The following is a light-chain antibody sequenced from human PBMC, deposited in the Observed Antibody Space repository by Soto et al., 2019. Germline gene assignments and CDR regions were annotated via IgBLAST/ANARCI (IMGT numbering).Light chain of an antibody. Sequence: QSVLTQPASVSGSPGQSITISCTGTSSDVDVSWYQQHPGKAPKLMIYDISNRPSGVSNRFSGSKSGNTASLTISGLQAEDEADYYCSSYTSSSTLVVFGGGTQLTVL. CDR1: SSDVD. CDR3: SSYTSSSTLVV. CDR2: DIS. V-gene: IGLV2-14*01. J-gene: IGLJ2*01.